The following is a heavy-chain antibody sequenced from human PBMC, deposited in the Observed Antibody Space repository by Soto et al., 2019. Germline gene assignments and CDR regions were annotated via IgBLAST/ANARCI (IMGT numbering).Heavy chain of an antibody. J-gene: IGHJ4*02. CDR3: AKELGYCSGGSCYFDY. CDR2: INPNSGGT. CDR1: GYTFTGYY. D-gene: IGHD2-15*01. V-gene: IGHV1-2*04. Sequence: ASVNVSCKASGYTFTGYYMHWVRQAPGQGLEWMGWINPNSGGTNYAQKFQGWVTMTRDTSISTAYMELSRLRSEDTAVYYCAKELGYCSGGSCYFDYWGQGTLVTVSS.